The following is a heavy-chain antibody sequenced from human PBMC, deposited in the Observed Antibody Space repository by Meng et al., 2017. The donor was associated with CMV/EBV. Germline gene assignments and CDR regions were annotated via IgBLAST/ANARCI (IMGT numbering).Heavy chain of an antibody. CDR1: GCSISSSSYY. CDR3: ASYWYQLLEDNYNWFDP. CDR2: IYYSGST. J-gene: IGHJ5*02. Sequence: SETLSLTCTVSGCSISSSSYYWGWLRQPPGKGLEWIGSIYYSGSTYYNPSLKSRVTISVDTSKNQFSLKLSSVTAADTAVYYCASYWYQLLEDNYNWFDPWGQGTLVTVSS. V-gene: IGHV4-39*01. D-gene: IGHD2-2*01.